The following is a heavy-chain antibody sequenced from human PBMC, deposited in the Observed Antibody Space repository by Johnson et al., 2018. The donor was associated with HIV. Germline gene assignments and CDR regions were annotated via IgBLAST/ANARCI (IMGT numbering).Heavy chain of an antibody. D-gene: IGHD3-3*01. J-gene: IGHJ3*02. CDR1: GFTFSNYA. Sequence: QVQLVESGGGVVQPGGSLRLSCEASGFTFSNYAMNWVRQAPGKGLEWVAFIRFDGSIEHQRDSVKGRFTVSRENAKNSLYLQMNSLRAGDTAVYYCARGGSRTTIFGVDINLGGFDIWGQGTTVTVSS. CDR3: ARGGSRTTIFGVDINLGGFDI. CDR2: IRFDGSIE. V-gene: IGHV3-30*02.